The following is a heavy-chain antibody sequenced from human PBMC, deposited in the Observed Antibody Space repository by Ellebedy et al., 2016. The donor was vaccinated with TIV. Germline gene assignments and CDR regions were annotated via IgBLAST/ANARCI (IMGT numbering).Heavy chain of an antibody. J-gene: IGHJ6*02. CDR3: GRAREPGYFAYYYYGMDV. D-gene: IGHD3-9*01. CDR1: GFTFSDYY. Sequence: GESLKISCAGSGFTFSDYYMSWVRQAPGKGLEWVSYITSSGSTIYYADSVKGQFTVARDNAKNSLYLQMNSLRGDDTAVYYCGRAREPGYFAYYYYGMDVWGQGTTVTVSS. CDR2: ITSSGSTI. V-gene: IGHV3-11*01.